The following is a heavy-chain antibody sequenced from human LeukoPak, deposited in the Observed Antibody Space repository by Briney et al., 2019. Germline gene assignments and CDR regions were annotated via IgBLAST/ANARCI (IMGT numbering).Heavy chain of an antibody. CDR1: GGSISSGGYY. CDR3: ARDGVGLTGYFSGGMDV. D-gene: IGHD3-9*01. V-gene: IGHV4-31*03. CDR2: IYYSGST. Sequence: SQTLSLTCTVSGGSISSGGYYWSWIRQHPGKGLEWIGYIYYSGSTYYNPSLKSRVTISVDTSKNQFSLKLSSVTAADTAVYYCARDGVGLTGYFSGGMDVWGQGTTVTVSS. J-gene: IGHJ6*02.